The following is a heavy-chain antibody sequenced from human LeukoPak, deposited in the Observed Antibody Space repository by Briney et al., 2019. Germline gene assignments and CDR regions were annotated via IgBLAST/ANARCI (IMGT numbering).Heavy chain of an antibody. V-gene: IGHV3-21*01. J-gene: IGHJ4*02. CDR3: ARDSGLGYCSGGSCSFDY. CDR2: ISSSSSYI. D-gene: IGHD2-15*01. CDR1: GFTFSSYS. Sequence: GGSLRLSCAASGFTFSSYSMNWVRQAPGKGLEWVSSISSSSSYIYYADSVKGRFTISRDNAKNLLYLQMNSLRAEDTAVYYCARDSGLGYCSGGSCSFDYWGQGTLVTVSS.